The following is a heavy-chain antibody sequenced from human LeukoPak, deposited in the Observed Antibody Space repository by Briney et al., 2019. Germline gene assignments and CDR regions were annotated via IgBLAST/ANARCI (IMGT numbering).Heavy chain of an antibody. J-gene: IGHJ6*02. Sequence: TSETLSLTCAVYGGSFSGYYWSWIRQPPGKGLEWIGEINHSGSTNYNPSLKSRVTISVDTSKNQFSLKLSSVTAADTAVYYCARGPRIQSGVAARPFYSYYGMDVWGQGTTVTGSS. CDR3: ARGPRIQSGVAARPFYSYYGMDV. CDR2: INHSGST. D-gene: IGHD6-6*01. V-gene: IGHV4-34*01. CDR1: GGSFSGYY.